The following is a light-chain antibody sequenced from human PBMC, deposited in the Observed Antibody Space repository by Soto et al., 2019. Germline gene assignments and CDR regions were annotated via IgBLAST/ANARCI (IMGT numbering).Light chain of an antibody. V-gene: IGKV1-39*01. CDR1: RSVSTY. Sequence: DIQMTQSPFSLSASVGDRVTITCRSSRSVSTYLHWYQQKPGKAPKLPMYSASILQSGVPSRFSGSGYGTDFTLAISGLQDEDFATYYCQQSYNTRYTFGQGTKLEMK. J-gene: IGKJ2*01. CDR2: SAS. CDR3: QQSYNTRYT.